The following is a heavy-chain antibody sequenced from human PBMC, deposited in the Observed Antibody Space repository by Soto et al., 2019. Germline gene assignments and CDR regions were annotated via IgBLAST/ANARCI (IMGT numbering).Heavy chain of an antibody. CDR1: GGSINSGGYC. Sequence: QVQLQESGPGLVKPSQTLSLTCTVSGGSINSGGYCWSWIRQHPGKGLDWIGCISYGGSTSYNPSLKSRVPISVDTSKNPFSLMLTSVTAADTAVYYCSRGILVWGQGALITVSS. CDR3: SRGILV. D-gene: IGHD5-18*01. CDR2: ISYGGST. J-gene: IGHJ4*02. V-gene: IGHV4-31*03.